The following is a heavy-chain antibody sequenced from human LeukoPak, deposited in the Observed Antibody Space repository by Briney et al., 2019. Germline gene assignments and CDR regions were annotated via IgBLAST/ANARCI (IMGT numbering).Heavy chain of an antibody. D-gene: IGHD3-22*01. CDR3: ARESDSSGYLYYFDY. CDR1: GGSFSGYY. J-gene: IGHJ4*02. V-gene: IGHV4-34*01. CDR2: INHSGST. Sequence: SETLSLTCAVYGGSFSGYYWSWIRQPPGKGLEWIWEINHSGSTNYNPSLKSRVTISVDTSKNQFSLKLSSVTAADTAVYYCARESDSSGYLYYFDYWGQGTLVTVSS.